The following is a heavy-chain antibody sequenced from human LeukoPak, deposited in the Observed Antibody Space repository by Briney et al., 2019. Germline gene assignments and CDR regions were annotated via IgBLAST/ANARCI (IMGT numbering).Heavy chain of an antibody. Sequence: SQTLSLTCAISGDSVSSNSAAWHWIRQSPSRGLEWLGRTYYRSKWYNDYAVSVKSRITINPDTSKNQFSLQLNSVTPEDTAVYYCARDRPRLYDSGGYYLGYLDYWGQGTLVTVSS. J-gene: IGHJ4*02. CDR2: TYYRSKWYN. D-gene: IGHD3-22*01. CDR1: GDSVSSNSAA. CDR3: ARDRPRLYDSGGYYLGYLDY. V-gene: IGHV6-1*01.